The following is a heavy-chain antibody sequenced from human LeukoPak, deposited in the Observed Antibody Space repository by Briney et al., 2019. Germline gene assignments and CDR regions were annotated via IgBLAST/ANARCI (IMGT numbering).Heavy chain of an antibody. V-gene: IGHV3-66*01. CDR3: AAYLGRGYSYGYHEGYLAYFQH. J-gene: IGHJ1*01. Sequence: GGSLRLSCAASGFTVSSNYMSWVRQAPGKGLEWVSVIYSGGSTYYADSVKGRFTISRDNSKNTLYLQMNSLRAEDTAVYYCAAYLGRGYSYGYHEGYLAYFQHWGQGTLVTVSS. D-gene: IGHD5-18*01. CDR2: IYSGGST. CDR1: GFTVSSNY.